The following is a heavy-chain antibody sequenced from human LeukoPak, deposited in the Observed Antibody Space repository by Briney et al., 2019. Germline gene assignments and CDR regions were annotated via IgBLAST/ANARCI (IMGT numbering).Heavy chain of an antibody. J-gene: IGHJ4*02. CDR1: GFTFSSYA. V-gene: IGHV3-23*01. CDR2: ISGSGGST. D-gene: IGHD3-3*01. Sequence: GGSLRLSCAASGFTFSSYAMSWVRQAPGKGLEWVSAISGSGGSTYYADSVKGRFTISRDNSKNTLYLQMNSLRAEDTAVYYCARGKDYDFWSGSPGPGARTSFDYWGQGTLVTVSS. CDR3: ARGKDYDFWSGSPGPGARTSFDY.